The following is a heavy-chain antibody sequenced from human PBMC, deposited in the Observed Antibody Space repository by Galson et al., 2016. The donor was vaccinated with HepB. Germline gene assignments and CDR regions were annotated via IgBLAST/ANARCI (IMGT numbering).Heavy chain of an antibody. CDR3: AKAYGSGSSFYYYYGMDV. J-gene: IGHJ6*02. CDR1: GFTFSSYW. V-gene: IGHV3-74*01. D-gene: IGHD3-10*01. CDR2: INSDGSST. Sequence: SLRLSCAASGFTFSSYWMHWVRHAPGKGLVWVSRINSDGSSTSSADSVKGRFTISRDNAKNTLYLQMNSLRAEDTAVYYCAKAYGSGSSFYYYYGMDVWGQGTTVTVSS.